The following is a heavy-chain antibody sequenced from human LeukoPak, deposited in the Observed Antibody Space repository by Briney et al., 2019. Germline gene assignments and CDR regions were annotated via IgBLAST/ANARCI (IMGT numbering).Heavy chain of an antibody. CDR3: ATGFSGSYSFGY. CDR1: GFTFSSYS. D-gene: IGHD1-26*01. J-gene: IGHJ4*02. Sequence: PGGSLRLSCAASGFTFSSYSMNWVRQAPGKGLEWVSSISSSSSYIYYADSVKGRFTISRDNAENSLYLQMNSLRAEDTAVYYCATGFSGSYSFGYWGQGTLVTVSS. CDR2: ISSSSSYI. V-gene: IGHV3-21*01.